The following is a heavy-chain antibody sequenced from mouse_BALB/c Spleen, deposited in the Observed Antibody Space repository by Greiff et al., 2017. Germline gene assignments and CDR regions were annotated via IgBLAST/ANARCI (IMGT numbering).Heavy chain of an antibody. V-gene: IGHV1S81*02. J-gene: IGHJ2*01. CDR1: GYTFTSYY. D-gene: IGHD2-4*01. CDR3: TRNYGDY. CDR2: INPSNGGT. Sequence: QVHVKQSGAELVKPGASVKLSCKVSGYTFTSYYMYWVKQRPGQGLEWIGGINPSNGGTNFNEKFKSKATLTVDKSSSPAYMQLSSLTSEDSAVYYCTRNYGDYWGQGTTRTVSS.